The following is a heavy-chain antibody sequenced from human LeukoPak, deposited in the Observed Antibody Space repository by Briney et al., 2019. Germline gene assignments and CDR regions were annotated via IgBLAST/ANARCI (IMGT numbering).Heavy chain of an antibody. V-gene: IGHV4-39*01. J-gene: IGHJ4*02. CDR2: IYYSGST. D-gene: IGHD5-24*01. Sequence: PSETLSLTCTVSGGSISSSSYYWGWIRQPPGKGLEWIGSIYYSGSTYYNPSLKSRVTISADTSKNQFSLKLSSVTAADTAVYYCARQGHGSPIDYWGQGTLVTVSS. CDR3: ARQGHGSPIDY. CDR1: GGSISSSSYY.